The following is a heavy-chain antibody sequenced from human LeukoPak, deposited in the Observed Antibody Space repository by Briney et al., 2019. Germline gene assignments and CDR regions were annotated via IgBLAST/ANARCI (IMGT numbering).Heavy chain of an antibody. Sequence: ASVKVSCKASGYIFTAHYLHWVRQAPGQGLEWMGLINPSGSSTLYAQKFQGRVTMTRDTSTNTDYMELSSLRSEDTAVYYCARDNSYSDSSWWFDRWGQGTLVTVSS. D-gene: IGHD1-26*01. CDR2: INPSGSST. CDR3: ARDNSYSDSSWWFDR. V-gene: IGHV1-46*01. CDR1: GYIFTAHY. J-gene: IGHJ5*02.